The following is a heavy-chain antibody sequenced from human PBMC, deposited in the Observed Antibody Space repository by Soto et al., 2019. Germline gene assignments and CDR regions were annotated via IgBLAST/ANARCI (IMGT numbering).Heavy chain of an antibody. J-gene: IGHJ4*02. CDR1: GGSISSDSYY. CDR3: ATGAYSGYEHDY. CDR2: ISYSGST. D-gene: IGHD5-12*01. V-gene: IGHV4-39*07. Sequence: SETLSLTCTVSGGSISSDSYYWGWIRQSPEKGLEWIASISYSGSTYYNPTLKSRLIISVDTSKSQFSLKLSSVTAADTAVYYCATGAYSGYEHDYWGQGTLVTVSS.